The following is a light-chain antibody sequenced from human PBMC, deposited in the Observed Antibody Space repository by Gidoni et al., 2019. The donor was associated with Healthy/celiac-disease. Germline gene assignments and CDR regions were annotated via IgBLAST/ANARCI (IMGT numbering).Light chain of an antibody. CDR1: SSNIGAGYA. CDR2: GNS. CDR3: QSYDSSLSGWV. Sequence: QSVLAQPPSVSGAPGHRVTIPGTGSSSNIGAGYAVHWYQQLPGTAPKLLIYGNSNRLSGVPYRFSGSKSGTSASLAITGLQAEDEADYYCQSYDSSLSGWVFGGGTKLTVL. V-gene: IGLV1-40*01. J-gene: IGLJ3*02.